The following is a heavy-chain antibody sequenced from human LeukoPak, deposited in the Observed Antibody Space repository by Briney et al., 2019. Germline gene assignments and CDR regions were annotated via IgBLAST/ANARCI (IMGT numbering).Heavy chain of an antibody. Sequence: GSLSLSCAASGFTFSSYAMHWVRQAPGKGLEWVAAISYHGRDKYYADAVSGRFTISRDNSKNTLHLEMNSLRTDDTAVYYCTKERGGGGRRINLMVGGYGPWGQGTQVTVSS. CDR2: ISYHGRDK. J-gene: IGHJ5*02. D-gene: IGHD3-22*01. V-gene: IGHV3-30*04. CDR3: TKERGGGGRRINLMVGGYGP. CDR1: GFTFSSYA.